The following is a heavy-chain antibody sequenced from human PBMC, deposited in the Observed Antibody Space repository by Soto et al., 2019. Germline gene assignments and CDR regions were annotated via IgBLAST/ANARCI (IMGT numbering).Heavy chain of an antibody. CDR1: GGSISSYY. D-gene: IGHD6-25*01. J-gene: IGHJ5*02. V-gene: IGHV4-59*01. Sequence: SETLSLTCTVSGGSISSYYWSWIRQPPGKGLKWIGYFHYSGSTNYNPSLKSRVTISVDTSKNQFSLKLSSVTAADTAVYYCARPHGGSSGWDNWFDPWGQGTLVTVSS. CDR3: ARPHGGSSGWDNWFDP. CDR2: FHYSGST.